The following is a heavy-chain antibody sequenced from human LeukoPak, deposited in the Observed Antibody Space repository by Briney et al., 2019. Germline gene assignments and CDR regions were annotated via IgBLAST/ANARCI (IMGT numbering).Heavy chain of an antibody. Sequence: SETLSLTCTVSGDSISSYYWSWIRQPPGKGLEWIGYIYYSGSTNYNPSLKSRVTISVDTSKNQFSLKLSSVTAADTAVYYCASDDYGKGNWGQGTLVTVSS. CDR1: GDSISSYY. J-gene: IGHJ4*02. CDR2: IYYSGST. V-gene: IGHV4-59*01. D-gene: IGHD4-17*01. CDR3: ASDDYGKGN.